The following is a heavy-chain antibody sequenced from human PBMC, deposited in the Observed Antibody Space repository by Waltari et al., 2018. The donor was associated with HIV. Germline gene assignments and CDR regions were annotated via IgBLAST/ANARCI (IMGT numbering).Heavy chain of an antibody. Sequence: QVQLQQWGAGLLKASDSLSLSCAVHGGSLSDSHWTWLRQSPGKGLEWIADINHSRRPSYNPSLKSRVTISVDTAKNQFSLTLRAVTGADSGVYFCAGEARKRIRQGGINWFDPWGQGTSVTVVS. CDR2: INHSRRP. CDR3: AGEARKRIRQGGINWFDP. CDR1: GGSLSDSH. V-gene: IGHV4-34*02. J-gene: IGHJ5*02. D-gene: IGHD2-21*01.